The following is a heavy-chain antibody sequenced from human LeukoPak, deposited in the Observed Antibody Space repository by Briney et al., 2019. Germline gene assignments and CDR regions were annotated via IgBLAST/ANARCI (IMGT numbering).Heavy chain of an antibody. V-gene: IGHV3-30-3*01. D-gene: IGHD3-22*01. CDR3: ARDLGSSGPLDY. Sequence: GGSLRLSCAASGFTFSSYAMHWVRQAPGKGLECVAVISYDGSNKYYADSVKGRFTISRDNSKNTLYLQMNSLRAEDTAVYYCARDLGSSGPLDYWGQGTLVTVSS. CDR2: ISYDGSNK. J-gene: IGHJ4*02. CDR1: GFTFSSYA.